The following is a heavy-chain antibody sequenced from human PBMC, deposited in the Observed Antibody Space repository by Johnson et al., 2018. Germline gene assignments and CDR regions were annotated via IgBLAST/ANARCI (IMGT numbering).Heavy chain of an antibody. Sequence: VQLVQSGGGLVQPGGSLRLSCAASGFTFSSYAMSWVRQAPGKGLEWVSAISGRGGSTYYADSVRGGFTISRDNSKNPLYLQMNSPRAEDTAVYYWAKAVDTAMDTSGYSYYYGMDVWGQGTTVTVSS. D-gene: IGHD5-18*01. CDR2: ISGRGGST. CDR1: GFTFSSYA. V-gene: IGHV3-23*04. J-gene: IGHJ6*02. CDR3: AKAVDTAMDTSGYSYYYGMDV.